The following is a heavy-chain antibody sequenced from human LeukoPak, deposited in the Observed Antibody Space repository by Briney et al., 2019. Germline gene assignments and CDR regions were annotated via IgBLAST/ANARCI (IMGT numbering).Heavy chain of an antibody. Sequence: GGSLRLSCAASGFTFSNAWMSWVRQAPGKGLEWVGRIKSKTDGGATDYAAPVKGRFTISRDDSKNTLYLQMNSLKTEDTAVYYCTTGIVSYGDSDYWGQGTLVTVSS. CDR3: TTGIVSYGDSDY. V-gene: IGHV3-15*01. J-gene: IGHJ4*02. D-gene: IGHD5/OR15-5a*01. CDR1: GFTFSNAW. CDR2: IKSKTDGGAT.